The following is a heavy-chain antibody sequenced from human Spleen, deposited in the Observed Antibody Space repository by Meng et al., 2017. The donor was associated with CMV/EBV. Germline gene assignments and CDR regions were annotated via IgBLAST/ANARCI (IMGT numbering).Heavy chain of an antibody. CDR2: ISSSGSTI. V-gene: IGHV3-48*03. J-gene: IGHJ6*02. CDR1: GFTFSSYE. CDR3: AKVFIPAAVGYYGIDV. Sequence: GESLKISCAASGFTFSSYEMNWVRQAPGKGLEWVSYISSSGSTIYYADSVKGRFTISRDNAKNSLYLQMNSLRAEDTAVYYCAKVFIPAAVGYYGIDVWGQGTTVTVSS. D-gene: IGHD2-2*01.